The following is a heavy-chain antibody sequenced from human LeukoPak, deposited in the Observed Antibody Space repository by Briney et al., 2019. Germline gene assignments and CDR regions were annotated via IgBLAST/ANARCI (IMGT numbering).Heavy chain of an antibody. CDR1: GFTFDDYA. J-gene: IGHJ4*02. D-gene: IGHD4-17*01. CDR2: ISWNSGSI. CDR3: ARELYGDYYFDY. V-gene: IGHV3-9*01. Sequence: GGSLRLSCAASGFTFDDYAMHWVRQAPGKGLEWVSGISWNSGSIGYADSVKGRFAISRDNAKNSLYLQMNSLRAEDTAVYYCARELYGDYYFDYWGQGTLVTVSS.